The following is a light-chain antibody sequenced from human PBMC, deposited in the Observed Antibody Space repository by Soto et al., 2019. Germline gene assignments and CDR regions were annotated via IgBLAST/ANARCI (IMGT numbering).Light chain of an antibody. CDR3: ATWDDSLSGRV. J-gene: IGLJ3*02. Sequence: QAVVTQPPSASGTPGQRVTISCSGSSSNIGSNYVYWYQQLPGTAPKLLIYSNNQRPSGVPDRFSGSKSGTSASLAISGLRYEDEGDYYCATWDDSLSGRVFGGGTKVTVL. CDR2: SNN. V-gene: IGLV1-47*02. CDR1: SSNIGSNY.